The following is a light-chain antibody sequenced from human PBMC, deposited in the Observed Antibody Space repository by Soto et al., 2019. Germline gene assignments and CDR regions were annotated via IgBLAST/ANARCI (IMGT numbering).Light chain of an antibody. CDR2: EVS. CDR3: SSYSISTAYL. Sequence: QSALTQPASVSGSPGQSITISCTGTSSDVGGYDYVSWYQLHPGKAPKLVRFEVSNRPSGVSYRFSGSKSGNTASLTISGLQAEDEADYFCSSYSISTAYLFGTGTKVTVL. CDR1: SSDVGGYDY. V-gene: IGLV2-14*01. J-gene: IGLJ1*01.